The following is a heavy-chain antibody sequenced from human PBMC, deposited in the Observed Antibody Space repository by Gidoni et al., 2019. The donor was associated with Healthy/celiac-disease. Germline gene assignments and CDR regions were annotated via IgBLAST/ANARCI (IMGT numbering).Heavy chain of an antibody. V-gene: IGHV4-38-2*01. Sequence: QVQLQESGPGLVKPSETLSLTCAVSGYAISSGYYWGWIRQPPGKGLEWIGSIYHSGSTYYNPSLKSRVTISVDTSKNQFSLQLSSVTASDTAVYYCARSSSTTQPDLAFDYWGQGTLVTVSS. CDR1: GYAISSGYY. CDR3: ARSSSTTQPDLAFDY. CDR2: IYHSGST. D-gene: IGHD1-1*01. J-gene: IGHJ4*02.